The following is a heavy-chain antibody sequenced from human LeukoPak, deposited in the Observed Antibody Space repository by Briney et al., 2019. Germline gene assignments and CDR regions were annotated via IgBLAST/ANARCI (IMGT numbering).Heavy chain of an antibody. J-gene: IGHJ5*02. D-gene: IGHD3-22*01. Sequence: SQTLSLTCAISGDSVFSNSAAWNWIRQSPSRGLEWLGRKYYRSKWYNDYAVSVKSRITINPDTSKNQFSLQLNSVTPEDTALYYCARGDADHYYDSSGPSWFDLWGQGTLVTVSS. CDR2: KYYRSKWYN. CDR3: ARGDADHYYDSSGPSWFDL. V-gene: IGHV6-1*01. CDR1: GDSVFSNSAA.